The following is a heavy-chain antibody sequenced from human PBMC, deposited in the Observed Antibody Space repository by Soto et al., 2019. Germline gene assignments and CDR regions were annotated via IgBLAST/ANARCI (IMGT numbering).Heavy chain of an antibody. Sequence: SVKVSCKASGGIFSSYAISWLRQAPGQGLEWMGAVIPILGQAYYAQNLQDRVTITADESTRTTYMELSSLRSEDTAVYFCARVGGVGAPPGADYWGQGTLVTLSS. J-gene: IGHJ4*02. CDR2: VIPILGQA. V-gene: IGHV1-69*13. CDR3: ARVGGVGAPPGADY. D-gene: IGHD1-26*01. CDR1: GGIFSSYA.